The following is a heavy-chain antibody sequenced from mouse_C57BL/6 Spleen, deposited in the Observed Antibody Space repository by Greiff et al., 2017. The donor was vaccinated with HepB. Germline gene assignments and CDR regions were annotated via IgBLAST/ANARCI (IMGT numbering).Heavy chain of an antibody. CDR2: IHPKSGST. CDR3: ARKNDEGYFDV. J-gene: IGHJ1*03. CDR1: GYTFTSYW. Sequence: QVQLQQPGAELVKPGASVKLSCKASGYTFTSYWMHWVKQRPGQGLEWIGMIHPKSGSTNYNEKFKSKATLTVDKSSSTAYMQLRSLTSEDSAVYYCARKNDEGYFDVWGTGTTVTVSS. V-gene: IGHV1-64*01.